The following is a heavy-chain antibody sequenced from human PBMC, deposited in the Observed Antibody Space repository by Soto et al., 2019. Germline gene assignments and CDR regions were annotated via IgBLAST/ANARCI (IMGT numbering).Heavy chain of an antibody. V-gene: IGHV1-58*02. D-gene: IGHD6-19*01. CDR3: AAKLYSSGGGH. Sequence: QMQLVQSGPEVKKPGTSVKVSCKASGFTFSSSAMQWVRQARGQRLEWIGWIVVGSGHTNYAQKFQERVTITRDMSTTTAYMELSSLRFEDTAGYYCAAKLYSSGGGHWGQGTLVTVSS. CDR1: GFTFSSSA. J-gene: IGHJ4*02. CDR2: IVVGSGHT.